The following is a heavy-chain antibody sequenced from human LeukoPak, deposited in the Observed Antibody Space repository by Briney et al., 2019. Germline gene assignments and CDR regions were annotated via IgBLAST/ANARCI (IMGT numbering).Heavy chain of an antibody. D-gene: IGHD4-11*01. CDR2: IWYDGSNK. V-gene: IGHV3-33*01. CDR1: GFTFSSYG. J-gene: IGHJ4*02. CDR3: ARVRAPLTVTRYFDY. Sequence: GRSLRLSCAASGFTFSSYGMHWVRQAPGKGLEWVAVIWYDGSNKYYADSVKGRFTISRDNAKNSLYLQMNSLRAEDTAVYYCARVRAPLTVTRYFDYWGQGTLVTVSS.